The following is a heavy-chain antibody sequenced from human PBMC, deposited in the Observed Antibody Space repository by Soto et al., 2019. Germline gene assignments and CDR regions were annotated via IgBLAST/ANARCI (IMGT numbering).Heavy chain of an antibody. J-gene: IGHJ4*02. CDR3: ARDAAVYSSGWSKHFDY. Sequence: GRSLRLSCAASGFTSSSYGMHWVRQAPGKGLERVAVIWYDGSNKYYADSVKGRFTISRDNSKNTLYLQMNSLRAEETAVYYCARDAAVYSSGWSKHFDYWGQGHLVTVAS. CDR1: GFTSSSYG. D-gene: IGHD6-19*01. CDR2: IWYDGSNK. V-gene: IGHV3-33*01.